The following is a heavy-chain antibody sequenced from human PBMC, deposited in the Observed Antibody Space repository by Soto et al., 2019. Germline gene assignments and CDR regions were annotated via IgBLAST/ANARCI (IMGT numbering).Heavy chain of an antibody. Sequence: QLLESGGGLVQPGGSLRLSCEASGFSFRSYALSWVRQAPGKGLEWVSTFSAGGRAYYADSVRGRVTIAKDTSKNTLLLQARSLRAEDTAVYYCAKESMPEHYGDTLFDYWGQGTRVTVSS. CDR2: FSAGGRA. CDR1: GFSFRSYA. J-gene: IGHJ4*02. V-gene: IGHV3-23*01. D-gene: IGHD4-17*01. CDR3: AKESMPEHYGDTLFDY.